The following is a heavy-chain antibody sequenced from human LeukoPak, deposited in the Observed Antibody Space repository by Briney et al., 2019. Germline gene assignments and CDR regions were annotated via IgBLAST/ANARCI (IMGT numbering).Heavy chain of an antibody. CDR3: AKDRFGGYYGMDV. J-gene: IGHJ6*02. CDR1: GFTFSSYA. D-gene: IGHD3-10*01. CDR2: ISGSGGST. Sequence: PGGSLRLSCAASGFTFSSYAMSWVRQAPGKGLEWASAISGSGGSTYYADSVKSRFTISRDNSKNTLYLQMNSLRAEDTAVYYCAKDRFGGYYGMDVWGQGTTVTVSS. V-gene: IGHV3-23*01.